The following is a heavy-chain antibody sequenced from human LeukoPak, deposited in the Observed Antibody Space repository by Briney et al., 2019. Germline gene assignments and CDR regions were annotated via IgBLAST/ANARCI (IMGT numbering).Heavy chain of an antibody. CDR3: ARDPPYYYDRGDYYYYGMDV. D-gene: IGHD3-22*01. J-gene: IGHJ6*02. CDR2: ISISGIT. CDR1: GGSIRNYY. Sequence: SETLSLTCTVSGGSIRNYYWSWIRQPVGKGLEWIGRISISGITNYNPSLESRVTMSLDTSKNQFSLKLSSVTAADTAVYYCARDPPYYYDRGDYYYYGMDVWGQGTTVTVSS. V-gene: IGHV4-4*07.